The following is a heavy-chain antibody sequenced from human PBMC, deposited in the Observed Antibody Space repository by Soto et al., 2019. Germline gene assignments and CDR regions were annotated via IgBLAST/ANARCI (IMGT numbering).Heavy chain of an antibody. CDR3: ATSKGAVVISPYFFDY. V-gene: IGHV3-74*01. J-gene: IGHJ4*02. CDR1: GFTFDSYW. CDR2: VNSDGSIT. D-gene: IGHD2-21*01. Sequence: EVRLEESGGGLVQPGGSLRLSCAASGFTFDSYWMYWVRQAPGKGLVWVSRVNSDGSITTYAYSVKGRFTISRDNAKNTLSLQMNSLRVEDTAVYYCATSKGAVVISPYFFDYWGQGALVTVSS.